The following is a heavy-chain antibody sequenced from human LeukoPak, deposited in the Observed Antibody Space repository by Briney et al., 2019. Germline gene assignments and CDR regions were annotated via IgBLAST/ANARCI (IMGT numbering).Heavy chain of an antibody. Sequence: QPGGSLRLSCAASGFTFSSYAMSWVRQAPGKGLEWVSAISGSGGSTYYADSVKGRFTISRDNSKNTLYLQMNSLRAEDTAVYYCAKDSSYYYDSSGYYPRYFQHSRQGTLVTVSS. V-gene: IGHV3-23*01. J-gene: IGHJ1*01. D-gene: IGHD3-22*01. CDR3: AKDSSYYYDSSGYYPRYFQH. CDR2: ISGSGGST. CDR1: GFTFSSYA.